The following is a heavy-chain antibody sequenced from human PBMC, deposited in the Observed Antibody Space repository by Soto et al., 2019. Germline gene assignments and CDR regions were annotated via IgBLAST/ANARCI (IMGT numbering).Heavy chain of an antibody. CDR3: SKAMIGSYDSDAFDV. Sequence: GGSLRLSCAASGFSFSNYYINWVRQAPGKGLEWVSSITGSGTSTYYADSVKGRFAISRDNAENTVYLQMNSLRPEDTAVYYCSKAMIGSYDSDAFDVWGQGTMVTVSS. CDR1: GFSFSNYY. V-gene: IGHV3-21*01. D-gene: IGHD3-22*01. J-gene: IGHJ3*01. CDR2: ITGSGTST.